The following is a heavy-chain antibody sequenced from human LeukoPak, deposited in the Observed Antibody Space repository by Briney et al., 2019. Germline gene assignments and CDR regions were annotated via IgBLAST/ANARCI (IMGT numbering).Heavy chain of an antibody. D-gene: IGHD4-23*01. CDR1: GFTFSSYA. CDR3: AKTLDYGGNSGFNAFDI. J-gene: IGHJ3*02. V-gene: IGHV3-23*01. CDR2: ISGSGGST. Sequence: GGSLRLSCAASGFTFSSYAMSWVRQAPGKGLEWVSAISGSGGSTYYADSVKGRFTISRDNSKNTPYLQMNSLRAEDTAVYYCAKTLDYGGNSGFNAFDIWGQGTMVTVSS.